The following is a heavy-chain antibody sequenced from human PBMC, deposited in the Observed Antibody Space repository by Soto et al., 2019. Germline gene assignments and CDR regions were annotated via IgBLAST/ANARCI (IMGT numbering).Heavy chain of an antibody. CDR3: AKDYRYCSSTSCYPRFAYYYYGIDV. D-gene: IGHD2-2*01. Sequence: PGGSLRLSCAASGFTFSSYGMHWVRQAPGKGLEWVAVISYDGSNKYYADSVKGRFTISRDNSKNTLYLQMNSLRAEDTAVYYCAKDYRYCSSTSCYPRFAYYYYGIDVWGQGTPVTFYS. CDR1: GFTFSSYG. J-gene: IGHJ6*02. CDR2: ISYDGSNK. V-gene: IGHV3-30*18.